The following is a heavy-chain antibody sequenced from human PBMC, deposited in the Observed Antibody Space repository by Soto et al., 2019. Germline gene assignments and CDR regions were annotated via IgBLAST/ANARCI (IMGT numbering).Heavy chain of an antibody. Sequence: LKISCKASGYRFSTYWIGWVRQRPGKGPEWMAIIYPGDSDTRENPSFQGQVTISADKSSNTVHLQWRSLKASDTAIYYCARLGGIVDTGTWIQWGQGTPVTVSS. CDR2: IYPGDSDT. D-gene: IGHD1-26*01. V-gene: IGHV5-51*01. J-gene: IGHJ4*02. CDR1: GYRFSTYW. CDR3: ARLGGIVDTGTWIQ.